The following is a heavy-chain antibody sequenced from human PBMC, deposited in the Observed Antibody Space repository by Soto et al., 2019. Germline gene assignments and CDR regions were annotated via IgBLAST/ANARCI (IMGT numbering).Heavy chain of an antibody. CDR1: GFTFNSYG. D-gene: IGHD2-2*01. V-gene: IGHV3-23*01. CDR3: AKFPRVAVHFLDY. Sequence: EVQVLESGGGLAQPGWALRLACAASGFTFNSYGMSWVRRAPGKGLEWVSAISGSGDLTYYADSARGRFTISRDNSKNTLYLQMNSLRAEDTAIYYCAKFPRVAVHFLDYWGQGTLVTVSS. J-gene: IGHJ4*02. CDR2: ISGSGDLT.